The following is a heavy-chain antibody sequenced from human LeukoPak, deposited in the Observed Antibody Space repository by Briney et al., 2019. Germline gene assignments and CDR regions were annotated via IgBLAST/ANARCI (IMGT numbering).Heavy chain of an antibody. CDR2: IYYSGST. CDR1: GGXISGYY. J-gene: IGHJ4*02. D-gene: IGHD6-19*01. V-gene: IGHV4-59*01. CDR3: ARNIAVAGREAWELGKFDY. Sequence: PSETLSLTCTVSGGXISGYYCSWIRQPPGKGLDWIGYIYYSGSTNYNPSLKSRVTISIDTSKNQFSLKLSSVTAADTAVYYCARNIAVAGREAWELGKFDYWGQGTLVTVSS.